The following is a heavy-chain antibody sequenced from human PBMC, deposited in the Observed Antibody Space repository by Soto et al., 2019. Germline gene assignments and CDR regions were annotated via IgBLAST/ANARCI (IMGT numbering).Heavy chain of an antibody. D-gene: IGHD6-19*01. J-gene: IGHJ4*02. V-gene: IGHV3-15*01. CDR3: TTDLSAGTSVFDY. CDR1: GFTFSNAW. CDR2: IKSKTDGGTT. Sequence: PGGSLRLSCAASGFTFSNAWMSWVRQAPGKGLEWVGRIKSKTDGGTTDYAAPVKGRFTISRDDSKNTLYLQMNSLKTEDTAVYYCTTDLSAGTSVFDYWGQGTLVTVSS.